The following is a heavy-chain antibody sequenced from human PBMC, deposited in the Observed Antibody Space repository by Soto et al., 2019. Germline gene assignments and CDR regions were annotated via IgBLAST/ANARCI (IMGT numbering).Heavy chain of an antibody. CDR3: ARVSVTMAVEIFGVS. V-gene: IGHV1-18*04. D-gene: IGHD3-10*01. J-gene: IGHJ5*02. CDR1: GYTFPGYG. CDR2: INTYSGDT. Sequence: APVKVSCKTSGYTFPGYGISCVRQAPGQRLELMGWINTYSGDTIYAQNVQGRVSMTTXXXXXXTXMXPXXXRADDTAMYYCARVSVTMAVEIFGVSWREGILVTV.